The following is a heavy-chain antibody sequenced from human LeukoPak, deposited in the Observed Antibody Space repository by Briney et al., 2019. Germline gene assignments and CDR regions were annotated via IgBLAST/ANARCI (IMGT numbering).Heavy chain of an antibody. CDR2: ISWSGDRM. Sequence: GGSLRLSCAASGFTFEDHVMHWVRQAPGKGLEWVSSISWSGDRMGYADAVKGRFTISRDNAKNSLFLQMNSLRVEDTALYYCARDGGYHSSGPFDYWGQGTLVTVSS. J-gene: IGHJ4*02. V-gene: IGHV3-9*01. CDR1: GFTFEDHV. D-gene: IGHD3-22*01. CDR3: ARDGGYHSSGPFDY.